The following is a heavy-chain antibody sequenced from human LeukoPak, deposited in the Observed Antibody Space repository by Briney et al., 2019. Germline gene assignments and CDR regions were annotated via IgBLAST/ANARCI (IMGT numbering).Heavy chain of an antibody. CDR2: IYSGGST. CDR1: GFTVSSNY. CDR3: AKVRTYFYHGLDV. J-gene: IGHJ6*02. Sequence: GGSLRLSCAASGFTVSSNYMSWVRQAPGKGLEWVSVIYSGGSTYYADSVKGRFTISRDNSKNTLFLQVNSLRAEDTAVYYCAKVRTYFYHGLDVWGQGTTVTVSS. V-gene: IGHV3-53*01. D-gene: IGHD1-14*01.